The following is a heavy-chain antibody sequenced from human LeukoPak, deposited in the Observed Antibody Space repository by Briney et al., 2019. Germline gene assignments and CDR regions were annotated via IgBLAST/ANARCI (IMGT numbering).Heavy chain of an antibody. V-gene: IGHV4-39*07. CDR3: ARVRRYNYYYYGMDV. CDR1: GGSISSTTYY. Sequence: SETLSLTCTVAGGSISSTTYYWGWIRQPPGKGLEWIGSIYYSGSTYYNPSLKSRVTISLDTSKNQFFLKLSSVTAADTAVYYCARVRRYNYYYYGMDVWGQGTTVTVSS. D-gene: IGHD3-16*02. J-gene: IGHJ6*02. CDR2: IYYSGST.